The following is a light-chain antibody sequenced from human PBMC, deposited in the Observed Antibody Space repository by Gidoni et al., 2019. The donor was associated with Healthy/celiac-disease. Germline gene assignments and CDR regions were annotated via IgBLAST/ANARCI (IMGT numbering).Light chain of an antibody. CDR2: RTN. J-gene: IGLJ1*01. CDR1: SSNIGRNT. Sequence: QSVLTQPPSASGTPGQRVTISCSGSSSNIGRNTVNWYQQLPGTAPKLPIYRTNQRPSGVPDRFSGSKSGTSAALAISGLQSEDEADYYCAAWDDSLNGYVFGTGTKVTVL. CDR3: AAWDDSLNGYV. V-gene: IGLV1-44*01.